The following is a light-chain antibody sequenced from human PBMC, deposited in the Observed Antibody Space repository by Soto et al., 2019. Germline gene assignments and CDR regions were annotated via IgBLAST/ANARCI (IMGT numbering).Light chain of an antibody. CDR1: QSVSIN. CDR3: QQYSNWPQT. J-gene: IGKJ1*01. CDR2: DAS. V-gene: IGKV3-15*01. Sequence: EIVMTQSPATLSASPGESATLSCRASQSVSINLAWYHQKPGPAPRLLIYDASTRASGITARFSGSGSGTEFTLTISRLQSEDFAVYYCQQYSNWPQTFGQGTRVEIK.